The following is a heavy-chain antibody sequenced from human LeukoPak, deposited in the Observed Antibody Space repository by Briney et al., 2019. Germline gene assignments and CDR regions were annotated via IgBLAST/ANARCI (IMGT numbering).Heavy chain of an antibody. J-gene: IGHJ4*02. D-gene: IGHD5-18*01. CDR2: IYYSGST. Sequence: SETLSLTCTVSGGSISSYYWSWIRQPPGKGLEWIGYIYYSGSTNYNPSLKSRVTISVDTSKNQFSLKLSSVTAADTAVYYCAREDSYERKFDYWGQGTLVTVSS. CDR1: GGSISSYY. V-gene: IGHV4-59*01. CDR3: AREDSYERKFDY.